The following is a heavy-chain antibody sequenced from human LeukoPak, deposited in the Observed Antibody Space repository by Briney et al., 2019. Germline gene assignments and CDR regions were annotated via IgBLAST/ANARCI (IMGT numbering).Heavy chain of an antibody. V-gene: IGHV4-34*01. CDR3: ARRDTIVVVPAAMTGRVAFDI. D-gene: IGHD2-2*01. CDR2: INHSGST. J-gene: IGHJ3*02. CDR1: GGSNSSYY. Sequence: SETLSLTCTVSGGSNSSYYWSWIRQPPGKGLEWIGEINHSGSTKYNPSLKSRVPISVDTSKNQFSLKLSSVTAADTAVYYCARRDTIVVVPAAMTGRVAFDIWGQGTMVTVSS.